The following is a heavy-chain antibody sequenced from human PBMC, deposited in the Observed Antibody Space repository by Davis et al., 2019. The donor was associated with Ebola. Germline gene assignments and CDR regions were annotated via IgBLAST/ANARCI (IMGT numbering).Heavy chain of an antibody. Sequence: MPSETLSLTCTVSGGSISSSSYYWGWIRQPPGKGLEWIGSIYYSGSTYYNPSLKSRVTISVDTSKNQFSLKLSSVTAADTAVYYCAGLPHGGGYYGMDVWGQGTTVTVSS. CDR3: AGLPHGGGYYGMDV. V-gene: IGHV4-39*07. J-gene: IGHJ6*02. D-gene: IGHD2-21*01. CDR2: IYYSGST. CDR1: GGSISSSSYY.